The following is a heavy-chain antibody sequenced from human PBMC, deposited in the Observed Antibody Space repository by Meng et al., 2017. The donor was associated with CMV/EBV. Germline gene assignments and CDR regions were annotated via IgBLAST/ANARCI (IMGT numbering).Heavy chain of an antibody. J-gene: IGHJ4*02. V-gene: IGHV3-23*03. Sequence: GGSLRLSCAASGFTFSSYAMSWVRQAPGKGLEWVSVIYSGGSSTYYADSVKGRFTISRDNSKNTLYLQMNSLRAEDTAVYYCAKRSMIIAVVDYWGQGTLVTVSS. CDR2: IYSGGSST. CDR1: GFTFSSYA. D-gene: IGHD3-22*01. CDR3: AKRSMIIAVVDY.